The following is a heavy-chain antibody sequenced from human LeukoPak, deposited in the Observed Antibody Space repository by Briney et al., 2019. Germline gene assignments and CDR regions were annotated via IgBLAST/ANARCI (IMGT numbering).Heavy chain of an antibody. CDR3: ARTPWDYSNYWFDP. V-gene: IGHV4-4*07. D-gene: IGHD4-11*01. CDR1: GGSISSYY. CDR2: IYTSGNT. J-gene: IGHJ5*02. Sequence: SETLSLTCTVSGGSISSYYWSWIRQPAGKGLEWIGRIYTSGNTNYNPSLKSRVTMSVDTSKNQFSLKLSSVTAADTAVYYCARTPWDYSNYWFDPWGQGTLVTVSS.